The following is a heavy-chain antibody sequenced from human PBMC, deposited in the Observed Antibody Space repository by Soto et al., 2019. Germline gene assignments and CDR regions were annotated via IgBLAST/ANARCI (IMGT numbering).Heavy chain of an antibody. CDR1: GFTFVSYS. CDR2: FRSGGDDDTT. J-gene: IGHJ4*02. Sequence: GCLRLSCAASGFTFVSYSMSWVRQAPGKGLEWVSGFRSGGDDDTTYYADSVRGRFTISRDNSKNTLFLQMNSLRAEDTAIYYCAKKVNSGSGSQFFDYWGQGTLVTV. V-gene: IGHV3-23*01. D-gene: IGHD3-10*01. CDR3: AKKVNSGSGSQFFDY.